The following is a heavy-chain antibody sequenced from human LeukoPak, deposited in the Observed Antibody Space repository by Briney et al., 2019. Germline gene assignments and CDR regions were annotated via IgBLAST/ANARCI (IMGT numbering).Heavy chain of an antibody. CDR1: GFTFSSYA. D-gene: IGHD6-19*01. V-gene: IGHV3-30*02. Sequence: PGGSLRLSCEASGFTFSSYAMHWVRQAPGKGQEWVAFIRYDGSNKYYADSVKGRFTISRDNSKNTLYLQMNSLRAEDTAVYYCATSAGTVAGNDYWGQGTLVTVSS. CDR3: ATSAGTVAGNDY. J-gene: IGHJ4*02. CDR2: IRYDGSNK.